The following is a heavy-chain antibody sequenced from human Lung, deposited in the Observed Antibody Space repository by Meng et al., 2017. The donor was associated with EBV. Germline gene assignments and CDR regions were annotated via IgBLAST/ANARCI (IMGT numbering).Heavy chain of an antibody. Sequence: QAHPVSSVTTVKPPRASVSICCTASVHTFPTYGSNLVRQAPGQGLECMAWINTITGKPTYAQGLTGLFVFSLDTSVSPAYLQISSLKAEATAVYYCARDSEAADYWGQATLVTVSS. CDR2: INTITGKP. D-gene: IGHD6-25*01. J-gene: IGHJ4*02. V-gene: IGHV7-4-1*02. CDR3: ARDSEAADY. CDR1: VHTFPTYG.